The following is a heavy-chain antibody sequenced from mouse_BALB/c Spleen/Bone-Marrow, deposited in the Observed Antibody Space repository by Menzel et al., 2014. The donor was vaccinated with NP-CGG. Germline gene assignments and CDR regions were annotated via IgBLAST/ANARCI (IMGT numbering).Heavy chain of an antibody. CDR2: IWAGGST. CDR1: GFSLTSYG. CDR3: ARGSYYEGAMDY. D-gene: IGHD1-1*01. Sequence: VKLMESGPGLVAPSQSLSITCTVSGFSLTSYGVHWVRQPPGKVLEWLGVIWAGGSTNYNSALMSRLSISKDNAKSQVFLKMNSLQTDDTAMYYCARGSYYEGAMDYWGQGPSVTVSS. V-gene: IGHV2-9*02. J-gene: IGHJ4*01.